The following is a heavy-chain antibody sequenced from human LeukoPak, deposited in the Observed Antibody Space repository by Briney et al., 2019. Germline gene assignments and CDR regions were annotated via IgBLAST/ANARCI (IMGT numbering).Heavy chain of an antibody. CDR1: GGSFSGYY. CDR2: INHSGST. D-gene: IGHD5-18*01. V-gene: IGHV4-34*01. Sequence: PSETLSLTCAVYGGSFSGYYWSWIRQPPGEGLEWIGEINHSGSTNYNPSLKSRVTISVDTSKNQFSLKLSSVTAADTAAYYCARKSVDTAMVTALSHWGQGTLVTVSS. J-gene: IGHJ4*02. CDR3: ARKSVDTAMVTALSH.